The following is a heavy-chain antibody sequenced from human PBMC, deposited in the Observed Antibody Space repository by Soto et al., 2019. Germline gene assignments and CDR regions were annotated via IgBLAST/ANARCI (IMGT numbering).Heavy chain of an antibody. Sequence: ESGGGVVQPGRSLRLSCAASGFTFSSYGMHWVRQAPGKGLEWVAVIWYDGSNKYYADSVKGRFTISRDNSKNTLYLPMNSLRAEDTAVYYCAREVVVAAWWFDPWGQGTLVTVSS. CDR1: GFTFSSYG. V-gene: IGHV3-33*01. D-gene: IGHD2-15*01. J-gene: IGHJ5*02. CDR2: IWYDGSNK. CDR3: AREVVVAAWWFDP.